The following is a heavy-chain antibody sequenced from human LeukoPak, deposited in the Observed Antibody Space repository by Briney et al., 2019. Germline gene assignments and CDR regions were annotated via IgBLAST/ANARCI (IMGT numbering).Heavy chain of an antibody. CDR1: VFTFSSYW. J-gene: IGHJ4*02. Sequence: PGGSLRLSCAASVFTFSSYWMSWVRQAPGKGLEWVANIKQDGSEKYYVDSVKGRFTISRDNAKNSLYLQMNSLRAEDTAVYYCARNFDWLYQILDYWGQGTLVTVSS. D-gene: IGHD3-9*01. CDR3: ARNFDWLYQILDY. CDR2: IKQDGSEK. V-gene: IGHV3-7*03.